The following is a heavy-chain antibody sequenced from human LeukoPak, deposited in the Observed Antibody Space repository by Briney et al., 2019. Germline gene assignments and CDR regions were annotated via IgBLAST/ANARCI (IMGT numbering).Heavy chain of an antibody. D-gene: IGHD1-26*01. V-gene: IGHV1-69*04. Sequence: GSSVKVSCKASGGTFTSHAISWVRQAPGQGLEWMGRIIPVIGLHYVAQKFQGRITITADESTTTAYMELRDLTSDDTAVYFCARALWVGPTPFGFWGQGTLVTVSS. J-gene: IGHJ4*02. CDR1: GGTFTSHA. CDR2: IIPVIGLH. CDR3: ARALWVGPTPFGF.